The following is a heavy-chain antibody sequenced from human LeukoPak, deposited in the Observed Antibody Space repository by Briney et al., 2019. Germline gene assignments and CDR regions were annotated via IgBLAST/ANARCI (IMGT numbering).Heavy chain of an antibody. CDR1: GFTFSSYS. CDR2: ISSSSSTI. D-gene: IGHD3-3*01. CDR3: ARGSDLSVWSGYFYYYYYMDV. V-gene: IGHV3-48*04. J-gene: IGHJ6*03. Sequence: GGSLRLSCAASGFTFSSYSMNWVRQAPGKGLEWVSYISSSSSTIYYADSVKGRFTISRDNAKNSLYLQMNSLRAEDTAVYYCARGSDLSVWSGYFYYYYYMDVWGKGTTVTVSS.